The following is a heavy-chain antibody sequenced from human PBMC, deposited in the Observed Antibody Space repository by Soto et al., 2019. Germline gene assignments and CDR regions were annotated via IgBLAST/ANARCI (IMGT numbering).Heavy chain of an antibody. Sequence: QVQLQESGPGLVKPSQTLSLTCTVSCGSISSGGYYWSWIRQHPGKGLELIGYIYYSGSTYYNPSLKSRVTISVDKSKNQFSLKLSSVTAADKAVYYCARVYGDYVSYFDLWGRGTLVTVSS. D-gene: IGHD4-17*01. V-gene: IGHV4-31*03. CDR2: IYYSGST. CDR3: ARVYGDYVSYFDL. J-gene: IGHJ2*01. CDR1: CGSISSGGYY.